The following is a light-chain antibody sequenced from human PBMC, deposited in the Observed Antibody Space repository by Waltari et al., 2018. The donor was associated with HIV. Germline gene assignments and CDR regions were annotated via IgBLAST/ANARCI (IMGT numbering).Light chain of an antibody. CDR1: SSNIGNNY. CDR3: GTWDTSLNAFV. J-gene: IGLJ3*02. CDR2: DNN. Sequence: QSVLTQPPSVSAAPGQKVTISCSGSSSNIGNNYVSWYQQFPGTAPKLLISDNNKRPSGIPDRFSGSKSGTSATLGITGLQTGDEADYYCGTWDTSLNAFVFGGGTKLTVL. V-gene: IGLV1-51*01.